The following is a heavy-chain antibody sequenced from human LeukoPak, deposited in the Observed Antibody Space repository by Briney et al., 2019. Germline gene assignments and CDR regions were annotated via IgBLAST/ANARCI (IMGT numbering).Heavy chain of an antibody. D-gene: IGHD2-2*01. CDR3: ARAYLHCSSTSCPSYYYYGMDV. Sequence: GASVKVPCKASGYTFTGYYMHWVRQAPGQGLEWMGWINPNSGGTNYAQKFQGRVTMTRDTSISTAYMELSRLRSDDTAVYYCARAYLHCSSTSCPSYYYYGMDVWGQGTTVTVSS. CDR1: GYTFTGYY. CDR2: INPNSGGT. J-gene: IGHJ6*02. V-gene: IGHV1-2*02.